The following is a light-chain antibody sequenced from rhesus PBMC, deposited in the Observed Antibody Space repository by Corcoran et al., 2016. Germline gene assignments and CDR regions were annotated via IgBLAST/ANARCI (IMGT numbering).Light chain of an antibody. V-gene: IGKV1-74*01. J-gene: IGKJ4*01. Sequence: DIQMTQSPSSLSASVGDRVTITFRASENVNNYLNWYQQKPGKALKPLLFKASTLQSGVPSRFSGSGTGTVFTLTISGLQPDDFATYYYLQHNTFPLTFGGGTKVEIK. CDR3: LQHNTFPLT. CDR2: KAS. CDR1: ENVNNY.